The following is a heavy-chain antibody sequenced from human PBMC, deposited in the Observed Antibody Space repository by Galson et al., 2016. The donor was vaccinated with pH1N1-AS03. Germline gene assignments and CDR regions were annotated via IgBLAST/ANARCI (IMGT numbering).Heavy chain of an antibody. D-gene: IGHD2-21*01. V-gene: IGHV5-51*01. CDR3: ARHRQSETYSEPFDI. J-gene: IGHJ3*02. CDR1: GSDFINYW. Sequence: QSGAEVKKPGESLKISCKASGSDFINYWIGWVRQMPGKGLEWMGVIDPRDSDARYSSSFQGQVTISADKSITPAHLQWGSLKASDTGMHFRARHRQSETYSEPFDIWGQGTMVTVAS. CDR2: IDPRDSDA.